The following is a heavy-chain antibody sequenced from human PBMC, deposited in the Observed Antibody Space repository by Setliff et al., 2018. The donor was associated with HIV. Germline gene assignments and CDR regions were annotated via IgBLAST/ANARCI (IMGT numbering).Heavy chain of an antibody. J-gene: IGHJ4*02. V-gene: IGHV4-34*12. D-gene: IGHD3-3*01. CDR3: ARRPLFGVVIASVAKMEFDY. CDR1: GGSFSGHY. CDR2: IIHTGST. Sequence: TLSLTCAVYGGSFSGHYWSWIRQPPGKGLEWIGEIIHTGSTNYNPSLKSRVITSIDKSKNQFSLKIDSVTAADTAVYYCARRPLFGVVIASVAKMEFDYWGQGTLVTVSS.